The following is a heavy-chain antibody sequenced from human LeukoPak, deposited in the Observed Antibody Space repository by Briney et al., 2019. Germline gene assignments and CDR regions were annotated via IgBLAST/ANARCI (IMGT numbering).Heavy chain of an antibody. CDR3: ARGRPHGNDY. D-gene: IGHD4-23*01. Sequence: GGSLRLSCAASGFTFDDYAMHWVRQAPGKGLEWASGISWSSGSTTYADSVKGRFSISRDNAKNTLYLQMNSLRVEDTAVYYCARGRPHGNDYWGQGTLVTVSS. V-gene: IGHV3-9*01. CDR1: GFTFDDYA. CDR2: ISWSSGST. J-gene: IGHJ4*02.